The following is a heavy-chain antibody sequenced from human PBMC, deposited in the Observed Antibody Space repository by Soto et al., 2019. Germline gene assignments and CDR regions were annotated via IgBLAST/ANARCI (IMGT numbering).Heavy chain of an antibody. J-gene: IGHJ4*02. CDR3: AREPVTGPFDV. D-gene: IGHD6-19*01. V-gene: IGHV1-3*01. Sequence: ASVKVSCKASGYAFSNYGIHWVRQAPGQRLEWMGLINAGNGNTKYSQNFQGRVTITADKSTSTAYMELSSLRSEDTAVYYCAREPVTGPFDVWGQGTPVTVSS. CDR1: GYAFSNYG. CDR2: INAGNGNT.